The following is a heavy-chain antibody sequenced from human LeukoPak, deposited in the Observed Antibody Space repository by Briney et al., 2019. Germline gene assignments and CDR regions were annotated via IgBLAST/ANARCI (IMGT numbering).Heavy chain of an antibody. V-gene: IGHV4-59*01. CDR3: ASLHFYGSGSYLDS. D-gene: IGHD3-10*01. CDR2: IYYSGST. CDR1: GGSISSYY. Sequence: SETLSLTCTVSGGSISSYYWSWIRQPPGKRLEWIGYIYYSGSTNYNPSLKSRVTISVDTSKNQFSLKLSSVTAADTAVYYCASLHFYGSGSYLDSWGQGTLVTVSS. J-gene: IGHJ4*02.